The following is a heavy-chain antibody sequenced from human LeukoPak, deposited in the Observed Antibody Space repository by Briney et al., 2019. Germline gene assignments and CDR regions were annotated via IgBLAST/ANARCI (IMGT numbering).Heavy chain of an antibody. CDR3: TRVPEVPEY. V-gene: IGHV1-18*01. Sequence: VGVKVSCKASGCRFSNYGIGWVRQAPGQGLEWMGWINCYTGNTKYSQKFQGRVTMTTDKSTSTTYMEVRSLNYDDTAVYYCTRVPEVPEYWGQGTLVTVSS. D-gene: IGHD4/OR15-4a*01. CDR1: GCRFSNYG. J-gene: IGHJ4*02. CDR2: INCYTGNT.